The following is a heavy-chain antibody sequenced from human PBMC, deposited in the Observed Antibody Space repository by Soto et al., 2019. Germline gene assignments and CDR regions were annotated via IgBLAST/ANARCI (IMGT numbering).Heavy chain of an antibody. CDR2: ISVGGGSI. CDR1: GFTFSSYA. D-gene: IGHD2-15*01. Sequence: EVQLVESGGGLVQPGGSLRVSCVASGFTFSSYALNWVRQAPGKGLEWVSYISVGGGSIFYADSVKGRFTISRGDATNSLYLQMISLRDEDTAVYYCVRDHRWAFDFWGQGTMVTVSS. CDR3: VRDHRWAFDF. J-gene: IGHJ3*01. V-gene: IGHV3-48*02.